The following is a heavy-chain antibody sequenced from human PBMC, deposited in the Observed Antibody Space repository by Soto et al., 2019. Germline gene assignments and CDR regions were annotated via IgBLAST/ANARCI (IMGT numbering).Heavy chain of an antibody. J-gene: IGHJ4*02. CDR2: ISGSGGST. CDR3: AKDFALLQWLAPDY. V-gene: IGHV3-23*01. CDR1: GFTFSSYA. D-gene: IGHD6-19*01. Sequence: GGSLRLSGAASGFTFSSYAISWVRQAPGKGLEWVSAISGSGGSTYYADSVKGRFTISRHNSKNTLYLQMNSLRAEDTAVYYCAKDFALLQWLAPDYWGQGTLVTVSS.